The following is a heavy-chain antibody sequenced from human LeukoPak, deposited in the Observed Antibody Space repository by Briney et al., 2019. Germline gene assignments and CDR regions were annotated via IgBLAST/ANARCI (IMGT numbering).Heavy chain of an antibody. J-gene: IGHJ5*02. D-gene: IGHD6-6*01. CDR1: GFTFTTYA. CDR3: ARDLETLAARNELIWSNWIDP. Sequence: GGSLRLSCAASGFTFTTYAMSWVRQAPGKGLEWVSAISGSGGRTFYADSVKGRFTISRDNSKNTLYLQMNSLRGDDTAMYYCARDLETLAARNELIWSNWIDPWGQGTLVTVSS. V-gene: IGHV3-23*01. CDR2: ISGSGGRT.